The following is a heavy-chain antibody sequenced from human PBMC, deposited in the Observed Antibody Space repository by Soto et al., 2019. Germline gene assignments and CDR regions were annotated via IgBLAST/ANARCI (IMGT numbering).Heavy chain of an antibody. CDR3: AKDMTRYYYYMDV. J-gene: IGHJ6*03. CDR1: GFTFSSYW. CDR2: IKQDGSEK. V-gene: IGHV3-7*03. D-gene: IGHD3-16*01. Sequence: GGSLRLSCAASGFTFSSYWMSWVRQAPGKGLEWVANIKQDGSEKYYVDSVKGRFTISRDNAKNSLYLQMNSLRAEDTALYYCAKDMTRYYYYMDVWGKGTTVTVSS.